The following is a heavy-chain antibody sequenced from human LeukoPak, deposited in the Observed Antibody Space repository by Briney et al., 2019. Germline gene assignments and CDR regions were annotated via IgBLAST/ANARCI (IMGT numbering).Heavy chain of an antibody. V-gene: IGHV3-48*02. CDR1: GFTFSSSN. CDR3: ARGGGRSYSDAFDI. J-gene: IGHJ3*02. Sequence: PGGSLRLSCAASGFTFSSSNMHWVRQAPGKGLEWVFFISGTSTAIIYADSVKGRFTISRDIGRKSLYLQMNSRSDEDTAVYYCARGGGRSYSDAFDIWGQGSVVTVSS. CDR2: ISGTSTAI. D-gene: IGHD1-26*01.